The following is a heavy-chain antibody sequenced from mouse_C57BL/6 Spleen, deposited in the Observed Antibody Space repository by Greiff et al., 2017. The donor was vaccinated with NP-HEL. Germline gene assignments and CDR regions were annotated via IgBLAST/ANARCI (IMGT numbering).Heavy chain of an antibody. V-gene: IGHV1-69*01. CDR2: IDPSDSYT. J-gene: IGHJ2*01. Sequence: QVQLQQPGAELVMPGASVKLSCKASGYTFTSYWMHWVKQRPGQGLEWIGEIDPSDSYTNYNQKFKGKSILTVDKSSSTAYMQLSSLTSEDAAVYYCARSHYGSSYYFDYWGQGTTLTVSS. CDR1: GYTFTSYW. D-gene: IGHD1-1*01. CDR3: ARSHYGSSYYFDY.